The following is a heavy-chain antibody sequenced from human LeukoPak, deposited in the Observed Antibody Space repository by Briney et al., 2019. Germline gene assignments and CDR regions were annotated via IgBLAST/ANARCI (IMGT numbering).Heavy chain of an antibody. Sequence: SETLSLTCTVSGGSISTYYWSWIRQPAGKGLEWIGRIHPSGSTNYSPSLKSRVTMSVDTSKNQFSLKLSSVTAADTAAYYCARDKAATGTYNWFDPWGQGTLVTVSS. V-gene: IGHV4-4*07. CDR2: IHPSGST. CDR3: ARDKAATGTYNWFDP. CDR1: GGSISTYY. D-gene: IGHD4-17*01. J-gene: IGHJ5*02.